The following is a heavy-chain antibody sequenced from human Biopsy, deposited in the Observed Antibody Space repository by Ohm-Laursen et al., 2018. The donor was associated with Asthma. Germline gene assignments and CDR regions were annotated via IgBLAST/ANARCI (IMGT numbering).Heavy chain of an antibody. CDR1: GGSISGYY. CDR2: VSYSFEYSGST. Sequence: VTLSLTCSVSGGSISGYYWSWIRQAPGKGLEWIGYVSYSFEYSGSTNYNPSLKSRVTISVDTSKNQFSLTLSSVTAADTAIYYCSRNKIDDGIYFDDWGLGTLVTVSS. CDR3: SRNKIDDGIYFDD. J-gene: IGHJ4*02. D-gene: IGHD4-23*01. V-gene: IGHV4-59*01.